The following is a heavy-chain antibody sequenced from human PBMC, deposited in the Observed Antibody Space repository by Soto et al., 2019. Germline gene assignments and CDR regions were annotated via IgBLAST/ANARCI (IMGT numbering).Heavy chain of an antibody. J-gene: IGHJ4*02. CDR3: ARRKQLGGFNDY. Sequence: VESLTISCKVSGYSFTSYWIGWVLQMPGKGLEWMGIIYPGDSDTRYSPSFQGQVTISADKSISTAYLQWSSLKASDTAMYYCARRKQLGGFNDYWGQGTMVTVSS. CDR1: GYSFTSYW. CDR2: IYPGDSDT. D-gene: IGHD6-6*01. V-gene: IGHV5-51*01.